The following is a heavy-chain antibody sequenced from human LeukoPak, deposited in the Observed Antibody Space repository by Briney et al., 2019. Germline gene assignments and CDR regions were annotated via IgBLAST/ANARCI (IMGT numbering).Heavy chain of an antibody. D-gene: IGHD3-16*01. CDR1: GFTFSSYA. Sequence: PGGSLRLSCAASGFTFSSYAMSWVRQAPGKGLEWVVVISYDGSNKYYADSVKGRFTISRDNSKNTLYLQINSLRAEDTAVYYCARDRTWGYFDYWGQGTLVTVSS. CDR2: ISYDGSNK. J-gene: IGHJ4*02. CDR3: ARDRTWGYFDY. V-gene: IGHV3-33*08.